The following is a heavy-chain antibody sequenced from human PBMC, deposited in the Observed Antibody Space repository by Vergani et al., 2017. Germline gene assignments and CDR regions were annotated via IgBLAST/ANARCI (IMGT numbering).Heavy chain of an antibody. CDR2: ISSSSSYI. D-gene: IGHD4-11*01. Sequence: EVQLVESGGGLVKPGGSLRLSCAASGFTFSSYSMNGVRLAPGKGLEWVSSISSSSSYIYYADSVKGQFTISRDNAKNSLYLQMNSLRAEDTAVYYCAKERDDSNYGFDYLCQGTLVTVSS. CDR3: AKERDDSNYGFDY. J-gene: IGHJ4*02. CDR1: GFTFSSYS. V-gene: IGHV3-21*01.